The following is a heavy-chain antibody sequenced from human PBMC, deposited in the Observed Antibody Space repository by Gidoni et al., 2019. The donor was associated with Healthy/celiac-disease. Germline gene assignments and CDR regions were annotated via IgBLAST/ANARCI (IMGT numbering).Heavy chain of an antibody. CDR3: ARDAAIYYYDSSGPSSLFDY. CDR2: ISRSSSYI. V-gene: IGHV3-21*01. Sequence: EVQLVASGGGLVKPGGARRRSCEAYGFTFSSYSVNWVRRAPRKGLACVSSISRSSSYIYYADSVKCRFTISRDNAKNSLYLQMNSLRAEATAVYYCARDAAIYYYDSSGPSSLFDYWGQGTLVTVSS. D-gene: IGHD3-22*01. CDR1: GFTFSSYS. J-gene: IGHJ4*02.